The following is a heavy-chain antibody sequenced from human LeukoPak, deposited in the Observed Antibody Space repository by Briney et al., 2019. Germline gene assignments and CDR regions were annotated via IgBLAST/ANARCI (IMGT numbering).Heavy chain of an antibody. Sequence: GGSLRLSCAASGFTFSGHSMNWVRQAPGRGLEWVAYIGISSSTIYYADSVKGRFTISGDNVKNSVFLQMNTLRDEDTAVYYCARSGCGSGGGCYNYRNAFDIWGQGTMVTVSS. J-gene: IGHJ3*02. CDR2: IGISSSTI. V-gene: IGHV3-48*02. CDR1: GFTFSGHS. D-gene: IGHD2-15*01. CDR3: ARSGCGSGGGCYNYRNAFDI.